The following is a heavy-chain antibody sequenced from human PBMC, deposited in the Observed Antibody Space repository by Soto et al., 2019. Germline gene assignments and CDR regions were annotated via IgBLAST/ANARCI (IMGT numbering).Heavy chain of an antibody. CDR1: GGSATSDSSF. J-gene: IGHJ3*02. CDR3: ARDTDVEAAMEDAFDI. V-gene: IGHV4-61*01. Sequence: PSETLSLTCTISGGSATSDSSFWSWIRQPPGKGLEWIGYVYYSGNTNYNPSLKSRVTLSVDTSKNQFSLRLSSVTAADTAVYYCARDTDVEAAMEDAFDIWGQGIQVTVSS. CDR2: VYYSGNT. D-gene: IGHD2-15*01.